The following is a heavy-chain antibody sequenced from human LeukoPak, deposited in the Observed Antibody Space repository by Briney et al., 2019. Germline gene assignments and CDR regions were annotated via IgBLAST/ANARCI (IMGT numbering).Heavy chain of an antibody. CDR2: INSDGSTT. V-gene: IGHV3-74*01. CDR3: AGPWGSSVWGLDY. CDR1: GFTFSNNW. J-gene: IGHJ4*02. Sequence: PGGSLRLSCAASGFTFSNNWMHWVRQAPGKGRVWVSRINSDGSTTNYADSVKGRFTVSRDNAKNTLYLQMNSLRAEDTAVYYCAGPWGSSVWGLDYWGQGTLVTVSS. D-gene: IGHD6-19*01.